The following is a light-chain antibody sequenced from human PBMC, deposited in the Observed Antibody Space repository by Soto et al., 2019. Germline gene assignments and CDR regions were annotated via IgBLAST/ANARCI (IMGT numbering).Light chain of an antibody. CDR1: SRDVGGYNF. V-gene: IGLV2-23*02. J-gene: IGLJ1*01. Sequence: SMLTQPASVSGSPGQSITISCTGTSRDVGGYNFVYWYQQHPGKAPKLLVYEVTKRPSEISIRFSGSKSGNTASLTISGLQAEDEADDYCCSDAGSGVYVFGTGTKVTVL. CDR2: EVT. CDR3: CSDAGSGVYV.